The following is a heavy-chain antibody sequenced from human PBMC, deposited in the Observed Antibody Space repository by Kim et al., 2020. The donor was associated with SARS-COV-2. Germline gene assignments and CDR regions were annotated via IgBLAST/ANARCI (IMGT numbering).Heavy chain of an antibody. J-gene: IGHJ4*02. CDR3: AREPNYGDHITHYFDY. V-gene: IGHV3-48*02. D-gene: IGHD4-17*01. Sequence: SVKGRLTISRDNTKNSLYLQMKSLRDEDTAVYYCAREPNYGDHITHYFDYWGQGTLVTVSS.